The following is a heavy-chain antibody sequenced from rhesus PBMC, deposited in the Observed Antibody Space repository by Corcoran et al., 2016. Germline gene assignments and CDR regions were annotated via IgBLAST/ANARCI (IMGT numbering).Heavy chain of an antibody. CDR3: ARVRPWYFDL. CDR2: IGGSSGST. CDR1: GYPISSGYD. V-gene: IGHV4-127*01. J-gene: IGHJ2*01. Sequence: QVQLQESGPGLVKPPETLSLTCAASGYPISSGYDWSWIRLPPGKGLELLGHIGGSSGSTHYNPSLKSRVTISKDTSKNQFSLKLSSVTAADTAVYYCARVRPWYFDLWGPGTPITISS.